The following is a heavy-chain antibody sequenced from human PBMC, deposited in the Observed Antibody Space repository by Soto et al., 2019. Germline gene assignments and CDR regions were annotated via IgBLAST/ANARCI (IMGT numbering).Heavy chain of an antibody. D-gene: IGHD3-10*01. CDR2: ISGSGGSP. J-gene: IGHJ5*02. V-gene: IGHV3-23*01. CDR1: GFTFSSYA. CDR3: AKVGFGESSNWFDP. Sequence: GGSLRLSCAASGFTFSSYAMSWVRQAPGKGLEWVSAISGSGGSPYYADSVKGRFTISRDNSKNTLYLQMNSLRAEDTAVYYCAKVGFGESSNWFDPWGQGTLVTVSS.